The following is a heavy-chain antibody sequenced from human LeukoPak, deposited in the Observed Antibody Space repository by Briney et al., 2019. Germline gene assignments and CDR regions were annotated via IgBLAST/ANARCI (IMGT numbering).Heavy chain of an antibody. D-gene: IGHD3-3*01. CDR2: IYTSGST. CDR3: ARIDFWSGLSHGEYYYYMDV. CDR1: GGSSSSYY. V-gene: IGHV4-4*07. Sequence: SETLSLTCTVSGGSSSSYYWSWIRQPAGKGLEWIGRIYTSGSTNYNPSLQSRVTLSVDTSKNQFSLKLRSVTAADTAVYYCARIDFWSGLSHGEYYYYMDVWGKGTTVTVSS. J-gene: IGHJ6*03.